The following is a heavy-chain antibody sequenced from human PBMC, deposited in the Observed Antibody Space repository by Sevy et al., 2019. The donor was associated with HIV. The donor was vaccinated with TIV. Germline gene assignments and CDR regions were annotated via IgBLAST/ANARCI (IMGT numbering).Heavy chain of an antibody. Sequence: GGSLRLSCAASGFTFSTYSMHWVRQAPGKGLEWVALIWFDGSNKYYADSVKGRFTISRDNSKNTLYLQMNSLRDEDTAVYYCAKAVADSNYYYGLDVWGQGTTVTVSS. J-gene: IGHJ6*02. D-gene: IGHD6-19*01. V-gene: IGHV3-33*06. CDR1: GFTFSTYS. CDR2: IWFDGSNK. CDR3: AKAVADSNYYYGLDV.